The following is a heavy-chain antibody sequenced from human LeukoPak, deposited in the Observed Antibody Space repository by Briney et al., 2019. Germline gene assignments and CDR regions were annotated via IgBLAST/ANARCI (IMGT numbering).Heavy chain of an antibody. V-gene: IGHV4-34*01. CDR2: INHSGST. D-gene: IGHD3-9*01. Sequence: SETLSLTCAVYGGSFSGYYWTWIRQPPGKGLEWIGEINHSGSTNYNPSLKSRVTISIDTSKNQFSLNLTSVTAADTAVYYCARTGLPDYWGQGTLVTVSS. CDR3: ARTGLPDY. CDR1: GGSFSGYY. J-gene: IGHJ4*02.